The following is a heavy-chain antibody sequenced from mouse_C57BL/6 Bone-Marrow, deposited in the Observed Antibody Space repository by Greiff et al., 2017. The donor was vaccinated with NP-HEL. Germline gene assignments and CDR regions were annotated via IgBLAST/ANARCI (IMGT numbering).Heavy chain of an antibody. CDR3: ANYFDV. Sequence: LEESGAELVRPGTSVKVSCKASGYAFTNYLIEWVKQRPGQGLEWIGVINPGSGGTNYTEKFKGKATLTADKSSSTAYMQLSSLTSEDSAVYFCANYFDVGGTGTTVTVSS. CDR1: GYAFTNYL. J-gene: IGHJ1*03. V-gene: IGHV1-54*01. CDR2: INPGSGGT.